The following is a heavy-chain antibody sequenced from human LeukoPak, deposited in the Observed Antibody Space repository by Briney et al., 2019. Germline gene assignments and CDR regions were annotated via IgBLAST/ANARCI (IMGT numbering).Heavy chain of an antibody. CDR2: IYYSGSI. J-gene: IGHJ3*02. CDR1: GGSISSSSYY. Sequence: PSETLSLTCTVSGGSISSSSYYWGWIRQPPGKGLEWIASIYYSGSINYNPSLKSRVTISIDTSKNQFSLKLSSVTAADTAVYYCARDLVTVTKGFDIWGQGTMVTVSS. CDR3: ARDLVTVTKGFDI. V-gene: IGHV4-39*07. D-gene: IGHD4-17*01.